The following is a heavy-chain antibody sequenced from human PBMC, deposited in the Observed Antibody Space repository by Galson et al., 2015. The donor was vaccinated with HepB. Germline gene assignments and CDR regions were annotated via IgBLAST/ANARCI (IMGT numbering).Heavy chain of an antibody. D-gene: IGHD2-2*01. V-gene: IGHV1-69*13. Sequence: SVKVSCKASGGTFSSYAISWVRQAPGQGLEWMGGIIPIFGTANYAQKFQGRVTITADESTSTAYMELSSLRSEDTAVYYCARADDIVVVPAAMGYAFDIWGQGTMVTVSS. CDR2: IIPIFGTA. CDR3: ARADDIVVVPAAMGYAFDI. CDR1: GGTFSSYA. J-gene: IGHJ3*02.